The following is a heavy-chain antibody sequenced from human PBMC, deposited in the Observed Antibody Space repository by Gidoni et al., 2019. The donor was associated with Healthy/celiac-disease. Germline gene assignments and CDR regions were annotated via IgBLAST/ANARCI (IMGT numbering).Heavy chain of an antibody. CDR1: GFTFSNAR. V-gene: IGHV3-15*01. D-gene: IGHD5-18*01. CDR3: TTVTAIMAPWKRGYYYGMDV. CDR2: IKSKTDGGTT. Sequence: EVQLVESGGGLVKPGGSLRLSCAASGFTFSNARMSWVRQAPGKGLEWVGRIKSKTDGGTTDYAAPVKGRFTISRDDSKNTLYLQMNSLKTEDTAVYYCTTVTAIMAPWKRGYYYGMDVWGQGTTVTVSS. J-gene: IGHJ6*02.